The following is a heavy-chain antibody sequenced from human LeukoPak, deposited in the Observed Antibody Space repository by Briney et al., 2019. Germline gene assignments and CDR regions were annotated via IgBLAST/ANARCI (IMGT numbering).Heavy chain of an antibody. V-gene: IGHV1-2*06. D-gene: IGHD2-2*02. J-gene: IGHJ6*03. CDR2: INPNSGGT. Sequence: GASVKVSCKASGYTFTGYYMHWVRQAPGQGLEWMGRINPNSGGTNYAQKFQGRVTMTRDTSISTAYMELSRLRSDDTAVYYCARALYCSSTSCYTAYYYYMDVWGKGTTVTVSS. CDR3: ARALYCSSTSCYTAYYYYMDV. CDR1: GYTFTGYY.